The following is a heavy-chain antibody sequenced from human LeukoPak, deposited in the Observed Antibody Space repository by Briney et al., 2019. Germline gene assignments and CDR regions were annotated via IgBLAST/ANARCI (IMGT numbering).Heavy chain of an antibody. CDR1: GFTFDDYA. J-gene: IGHJ3*02. Sequence: GGSLRLSCAASGFTFDDYAMHWVRHAPGKGLEWVSGIRWNSGNIGYADSVKGRFTISRDNAKNSLYLQMNSLRAEDTALYYCAKDPRDFWSGFDGFDIWGQGTMVTVSS. D-gene: IGHD3-3*01. CDR3: AKDPRDFWSGFDGFDI. V-gene: IGHV3-9*01. CDR2: IRWNSGNI.